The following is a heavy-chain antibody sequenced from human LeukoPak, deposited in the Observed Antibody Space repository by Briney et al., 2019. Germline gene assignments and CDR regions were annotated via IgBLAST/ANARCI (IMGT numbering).Heavy chain of an antibody. D-gene: IGHD3-16*02. Sequence: KPSETLSLICAVYGGSFSGYYWSWIRQPPGKWLEWIGEINHSGSTNYNPSLKSRVTTSVDTSKNQFSLKLSSVTDADTAVYYCARGDYVWGSYRYNWFDPWGQGTLVTVSS. CDR2: INHSGST. V-gene: IGHV4-34*01. CDR1: GGSFSGYY. J-gene: IGHJ5*02. CDR3: ARGDYVWGSYRYNWFDP.